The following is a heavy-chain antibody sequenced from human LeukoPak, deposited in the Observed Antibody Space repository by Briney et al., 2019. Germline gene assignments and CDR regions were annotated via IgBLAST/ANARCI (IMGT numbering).Heavy chain of an antibody. J-gene: IGHJ4*02. CDR3: ALFSSGWSAFGY. Sequence: ASVKVSCKVFGYSLIELSMHWMRQAPGKGLEWMGGFDPEDGETIYAQNFQGRVTMTEDTSTDTAYMELSRLRYEDTAVYSCALFSSGWSAFGYWGLRTLVTVSS. CDR1: GYSLIELS. V-gene: IGHV1-24*01. D-gene: IGHD6-19*01. CDR2: FDPEDGET.